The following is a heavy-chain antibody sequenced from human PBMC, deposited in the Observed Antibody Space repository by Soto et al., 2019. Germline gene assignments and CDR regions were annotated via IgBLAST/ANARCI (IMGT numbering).Heavy chain of an antibody. CDR3: SRGGHCTDGVCSALDY. J-gene: IGHJ4*02. Sequence: QVQLQQSGPGLVKPSETLSLTCTVSGGSISTYYWSWIRQPPGKGLEWSGYIYYGGSANYNPSLESRVTISLDRSKKQFSLRLNSVTAADTAVYYCSRGGHCTDGVCSALDYWGQGTLVTVSS. CDR1: GGSISTYY. CDR2: IYYGGSA. V-gene: IGHV4-59*08. D-gene: IGHD2-8*01.